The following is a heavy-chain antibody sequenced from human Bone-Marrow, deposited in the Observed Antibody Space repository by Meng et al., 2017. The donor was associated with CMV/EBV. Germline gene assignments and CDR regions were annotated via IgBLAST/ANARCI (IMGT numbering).Heavy chain of an antibody. CDR2: IKYDGSAT. V-gene: IGHV3-30*02. J-gene: IGHJ4*02. CDR1: GITVSSYG. D-gene: IGHD6-25*01. CDR3: AYYSSSGYYFDY. Sequence: GGSLRLSCAASGITVSSYGIHWVRQTPAKGLEWLAFIKYDGSATHYVDSVKGRFVISRDNSRNTLYLRMNSLRSEDSGVYYCAYYSSSGYYFDYWGRGTLVTVSS.